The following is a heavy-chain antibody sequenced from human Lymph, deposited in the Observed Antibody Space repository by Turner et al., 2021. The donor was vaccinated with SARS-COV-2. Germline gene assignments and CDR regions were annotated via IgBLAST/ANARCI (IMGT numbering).Heavy chain of an antibody. CDR3: ARDTRGDYSYYYAGLSV. V-gene: IGHV1-2*02. Sequence: QVQLVQSGAEVKRPGASVKGAGQEGGERGRGDDMHWVRQAPGQGLEWMGWINPNSGGTNYAQKFQGRVTLPRATSLPPAYMEVSRLRSDDTAVYYCARDTRGDYSYYYAGLSVWGPSPTVPFSS. CDR1: GERGRGDD. J-gene: IGHJ6*02. CDR2: INPNSGGT. D-gene: IGHD4-17*01.